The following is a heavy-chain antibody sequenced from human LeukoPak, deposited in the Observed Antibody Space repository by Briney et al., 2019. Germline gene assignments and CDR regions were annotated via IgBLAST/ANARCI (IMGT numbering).Heavy chain of an antibody. CDR2: IHHSGTT. V-gene: IGHV4-4*02. Sequence: PSETLSLTCTVSGGSISSSNWWGWVRQPPGKGLECIGEIHHSGTTNYNPSLKSRVTISVDKSKNQFSLKLSSVTAADTAVYYCARGRKGYCSGGSCYSRYYYYYYYMDVWGKGTTVTVSS. CDR3: ARGRKGYCSGGSCYSRYYYYYYYMDV. J-gene: IGHJ6*03. CDR1: GGSISSSNW. D-gene: IGHD2-15*01.